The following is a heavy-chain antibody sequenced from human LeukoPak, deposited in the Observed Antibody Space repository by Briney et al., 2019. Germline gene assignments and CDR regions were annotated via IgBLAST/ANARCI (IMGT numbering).Heavy chain of an antibody. CDR3: ARVGATKTLYYFDY. V-gene: IGHV1-2*02. J-gene: IGHJ4*02. Sequence: PTASVKVSCKASGYTFTGYYMHWVRQAPGQGLEWMGWINPNSGGTNYAQKFQGRVTMTRDTSISTAYMELSRLRSDDTAVYYCARVGATKTLYYFDYWGQGTLVTVSS. CDR1: GYTFTGYY. CDR2: INPNSGGT. D-gene: IGHD1-26*01.